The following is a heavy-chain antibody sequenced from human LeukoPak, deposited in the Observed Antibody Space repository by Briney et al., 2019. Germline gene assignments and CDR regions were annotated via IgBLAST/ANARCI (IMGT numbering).Heavy chain of an antibody. CDR3: ARDFNYYGSGSYYIMDAFDI. J-gene: IGHJ3*02. V-gene: IGHV3-7*01. D-gene: IGHD3-10*01. CDR2: IKQDGSEK. Sequence: PGGSLRLSCAASGFTFSSYWMHWVRQAPGKGLEWVANIKQDGSEKYYVDSVKGRFTISRDNAKNSLYLQMNSLRAEDTAVYYCARDFNYYGSGSYYIMDAFDIWGQGTMVTVSS. CDR1: GFTFSSYW.